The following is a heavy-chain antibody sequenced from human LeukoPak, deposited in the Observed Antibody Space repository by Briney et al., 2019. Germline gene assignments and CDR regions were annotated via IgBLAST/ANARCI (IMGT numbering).Heavy chain of an antibody. Sequence: SETLSLTCTVSGGSVSSGSYYWSWIRQPPGKGLEWIGYIYHSGTTNYSPSLKSRVTISVDTSKNQFSLKLSSVTAADTAVYYCAREINWFDPWGQGTLVIVSS. J-gene: IGHJ5*02. V-gene: IGHV4-61*01. CDR3: AREINWFDP. CDR2: IYHSGTT. CDR1: GGSVSSGSYY.